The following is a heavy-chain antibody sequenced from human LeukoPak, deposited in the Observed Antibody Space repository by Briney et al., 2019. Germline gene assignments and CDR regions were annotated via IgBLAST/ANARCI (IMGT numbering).Heavy chain of an antibody. V-gene: IGHV3-23*01. CDR1: GFIFNNYA. CDR3: VKQDGDWH. CDR2: ISNSGETT. D-gene: IGHD4-17*01. J-gene: IGHJ4*02. Sequence: GGSLRLSCVASGFIFNNYAMSWVRQAPGKGLEWVSTISNSGETTYYADSVTGRFTISRDNSKNTLYPQLNSLRAEDTAVYYCVKQDGDWHWGQGTLVTVSS.